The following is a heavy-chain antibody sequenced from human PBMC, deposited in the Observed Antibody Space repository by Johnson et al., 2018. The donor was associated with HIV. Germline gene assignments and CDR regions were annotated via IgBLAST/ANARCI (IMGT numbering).Heavy chain of an antibody. Sequence: VQLVESGGGVVQPGRSVRLSCAASGLSFSSYGMEWVRQAPGKGLEWVANIKQDGSEKYYVDSVKGRFTISRDNAKNSLYLQMNSLRAEDTALYYCARRPNHDILTGKGGAFDIWGQGTMVTVSS. J-gene: IGHJ3*02. CDR1: GLSFSSYG. D-gene: IGHD3-9*01. V-gene: IGHV3-7*03. CDR3: ARRPNHDILTGKGGAFDI. CDR2: IKQDGSEK.